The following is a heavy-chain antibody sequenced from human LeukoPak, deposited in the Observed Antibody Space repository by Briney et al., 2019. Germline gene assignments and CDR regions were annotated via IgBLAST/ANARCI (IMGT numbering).Heavy chain of an antibody. J-gene: IGHJ6*03. V-gene: IGHV1-69*13. D-gene: IGHD2-15*01. Sequence: SVKVSCKASGGTFSSYAISWVRQAPGQGLEWMGGIIPIFGTANYAQKLQGRVTITADESTSTAYMELSSLRSEDTAVYYCATGYCSGGSCYSFGRYYYYMDVWGKGTTVTISS. CDR1: GGTFSSYA. CDR3: ATGYCSGGSCYSFGRYYYYMDV. CDR2: IIPIFGTA.